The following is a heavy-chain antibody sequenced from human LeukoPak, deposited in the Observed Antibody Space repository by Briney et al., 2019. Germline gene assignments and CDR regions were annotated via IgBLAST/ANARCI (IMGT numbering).Heavy chain of an antibody. CDR1: GFTFSSYA. Sequence: GGSLRLSCAASGFTFSSYAMSWVRQAPGKGLEWVSAISGSGGSTYYADSVKGRFTISRDNAKNSLYLQMNSLRAEDTAVYYCASMPRYSSSSDGDYWGQGTLVTVSS. V-gene: IGHV3-23*01. CDR3: ASMPRYSSSSDGDY. J-gene: IGHJ4*02. CDR2: ISGSGGST. D-gene: IGHD6-6*01.